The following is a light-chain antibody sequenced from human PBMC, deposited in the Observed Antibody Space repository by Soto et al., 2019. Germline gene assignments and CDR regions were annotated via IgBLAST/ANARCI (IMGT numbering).Light chain of an antibody. J-gene: IGKJ4*01. CDR3: QQYGSSPIT. V-gene: IGKV3-20*01. CDR2: DAS. CDR1: QSVRSNY. Sequence: EIVLTQSPDTLSLSRGERATLSCRASQSVRSNYLAWYQQKPGQAPRFLIYDASSRATGIPDRFSGSGSGTDFTLTISRLEPEDFAVYYCQQYGSSPITFGGGTKVDIK.